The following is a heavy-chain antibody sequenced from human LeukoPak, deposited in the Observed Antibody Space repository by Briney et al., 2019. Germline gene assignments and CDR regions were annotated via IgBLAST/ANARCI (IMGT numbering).Heavy chain of an antibody. V-gene: IGHV1-69*06. D-gene: IGHD1-26*01. CDR3: ARGATLGVYYFDY. Sequence: ASVKVSCKASGYTFTSYYMHWVRQAPGQGLEWMGGIIPIFGTANYAQKFQGRVTITADKSTSTAYMELSSLRSEDTAVYYCARGATLGVYYFDYWGQGTLVTVSS. CDR2: IIPIFGTA. J-gene: IGHJ4*02. CDR1: GYTFTSYY.